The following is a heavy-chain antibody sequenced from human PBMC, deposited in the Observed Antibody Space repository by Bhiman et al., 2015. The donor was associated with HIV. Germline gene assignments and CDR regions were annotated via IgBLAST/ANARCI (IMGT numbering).Heavy chain of an antibody. CDR2: IWHDGRDT. J-gene: IGHJ3*02. Sequence: QVRLVESGGRVVQPGGSLRLSCVASGFTFSSYGIHWVRQAPGKGLEWVTFIWHDGRDTYYADAVKGRFVISRDILTNTVSLKMNNLRAEDTAVYYCAKDSELLSSYGVFDIWGQGTMVTVSS. CDR1: GFTFSSYG. D-gene: IGHD1-26*01. V-gene: IGHV3-33*03. CDR3: AKDSELLSSYGVFDI.